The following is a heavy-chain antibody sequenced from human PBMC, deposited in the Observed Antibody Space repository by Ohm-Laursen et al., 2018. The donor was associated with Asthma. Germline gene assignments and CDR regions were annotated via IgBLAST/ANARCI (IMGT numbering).Heavy chain of an antibody. CDR3: ATDRVPSLYGMDV. D-gene: IGHD3-10*01. Sequence: GSSVKVSCKASGYTFTSYGISWVRQAPGQGLEWMGWISAYNGNANYAQNLQGRVTMTTDTSTSTAYMELRSLRSDDTAVYYCATDRVPSLYGMDVWGQGTTVTVSS. CDR1: GYTFTSYG. J-gene: IGHJ6*02. CDR2: ISAYNGNA. V-gene: IGHV1-18*01.